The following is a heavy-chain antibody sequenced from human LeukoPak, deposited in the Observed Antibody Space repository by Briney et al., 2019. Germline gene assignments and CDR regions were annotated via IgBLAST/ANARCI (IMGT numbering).Heavy chain of an antibody. CDR3: AIDSGSHRIVF. CDR1: YGSISNSSDY. Sequence: SETLSVNCTVSYGSISNSSDYLSWFRQPPWKGLEWIGSIYYTGSTYYRPSLKSRATISADTSQNQFSLTLSSVTAADTAVYYCAIDSGSHRIVFWGQGTLVTVTS. J-gene: IGHJ4*02. CDR2: IYYTGST. D-gene: IGHD1-26*01. V-gene: IGHV4-39*01.